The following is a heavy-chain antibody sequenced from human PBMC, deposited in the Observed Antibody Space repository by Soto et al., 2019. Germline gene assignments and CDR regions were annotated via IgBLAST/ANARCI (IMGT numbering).Heavy chain of an antibody. CDR1: GYTFTNYD. CDR2: MNPDSANT. CDR3: VRAIRDQLLSDY. V-gene: IGHV1-8*01. Sequence: QVQLVQSGAEVKQPGASVKVSCRASGYTFTNYDISWVRRATGQGLEWMGWMNPDSANTGYTHKFQGRVTMTRDTSINSAYMELHSLTSEDTAVYYCVRAIRDQLLSDYWGQGTLVTVSS. D-gene: IGHD1-26*01. J-gene: IGHJ4*02.